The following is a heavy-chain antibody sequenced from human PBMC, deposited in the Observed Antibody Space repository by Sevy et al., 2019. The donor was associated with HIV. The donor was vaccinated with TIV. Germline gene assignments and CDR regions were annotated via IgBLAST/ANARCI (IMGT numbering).Heavy chain of an antibody. D-gene: IGHD4-17*01. Sequence: GGSLRLSCAASGFTCSSHWMSWVRQAPGKGLEWVANIKQDGSEKYYVDSVKGRFTISRDNAKNSLYLQMNSLRAEDTAVYYCARDATTVTTVAFDIWGQGTMVTVSS. CDR1: GFTCSSHW. CDR3: ARDATTVTTVAFDI. J-gene: IGHJ3*02. CDR2: IKQDGSEK. V-gene: IGHV3-7*01.